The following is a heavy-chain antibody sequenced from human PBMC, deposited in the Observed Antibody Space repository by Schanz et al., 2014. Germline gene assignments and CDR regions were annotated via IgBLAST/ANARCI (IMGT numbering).Heavy chain of an antibody. CDR3: AKDLAAVGVFDY. CDR2: MSWNAGSL. CDR1: GVTFSSYA. V-gene: IGHV3-23*01. Sequence: EVQLLESGGGFVQPGGSLRLSCVASGVTFSSYAMSWVRQASGKGLEWVSGMSWNAGSLGYGDSVKGRFTISRDNSKNTLDLQMNSLRAEDTAIYYCAKDLAAVGVFDYWGQGSLVTVSP. D-gene: IGHD6-13*01. J-gene: IGHJ4*02.